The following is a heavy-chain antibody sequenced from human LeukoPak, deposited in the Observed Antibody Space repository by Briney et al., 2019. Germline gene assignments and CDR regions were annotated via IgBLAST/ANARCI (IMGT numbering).Heavy chain of an antibody. CDR2: LWYDESNK. V-gene: IGHV3-33*01. Sequence: GGSVRLSCAASGFTFSSYGMHWVRQAPGKGLEWVADLWYDESNKFYADSVKGRFTISRDNSKNTLYLQMNSLRAEDTAVYYCARDRIIVVPDYYFDYWGQGTLVTVSS. D-gene: IGHD3-22*01. CDR3: ARDRIIVVPDYYFDY. J-gene: IGHJ4*02. CDR1: GFTFSSYG.